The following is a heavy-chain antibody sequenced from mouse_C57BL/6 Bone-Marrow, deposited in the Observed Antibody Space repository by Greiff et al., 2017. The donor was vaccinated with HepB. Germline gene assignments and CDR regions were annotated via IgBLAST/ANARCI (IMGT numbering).Heavy chain of an antibody. CDR3: AMITPRAYFDV. D-gene: IGHD2-4*01. V-gene: IGHV1-26*01. CDR2: INPNNGGT. CDR1: GYTFTDYY. Sequence: EVQLQQSGPELVKPGASVKISCKASGYTFTDYYMNWVKQSHGKSLEWIGDINPNNGGTSYNQKFKGKATLTVDKSSSTAYMELRSLTSEDSAVYYCAMITPRAYFDVWGTGTTVTVSS. J-gene: IGHJ1*03.